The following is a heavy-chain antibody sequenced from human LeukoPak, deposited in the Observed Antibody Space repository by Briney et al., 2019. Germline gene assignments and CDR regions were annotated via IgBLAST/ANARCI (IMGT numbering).Heavy chain of an antibody. CDR1: GFSLSTYA. V-gene: IGHV3-30-3*01. J-gene: IGHJ3*02. Sequence: PGGSLRLSCAASGFSLSTYAMHWVRQAPGGGLEWVAVISYDGTRKYFADSVKGRFTISRDNSKNTLDLQMNSLRAEDTAVYYCARAGEGLLAYSFDIWGQGTMVTVSS. CDR2: ISYDGTRK. CDR3: ARAGEGLLAYSFDI. D-gene: IGHD1-26*01.